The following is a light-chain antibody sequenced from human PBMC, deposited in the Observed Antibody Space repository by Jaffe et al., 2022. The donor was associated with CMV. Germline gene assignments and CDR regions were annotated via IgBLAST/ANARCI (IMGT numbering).Light chain of an antibody. CDR2: GAS. CDR1: QSVSGN. V-gene: IGKV3-15*01. CDR3: QQYNDWPRT. J-gene: IGKJ2*02. Sequence: EIVMRQSPATLSVSPGERATLSCWASQSVSGNLAWYQQKPGQAPRLLIYGASTRATGIPARFSGSGSGTDFTLTISTLQSEDLAVYYCQQYNDWPRTFGQGTKLEIK.